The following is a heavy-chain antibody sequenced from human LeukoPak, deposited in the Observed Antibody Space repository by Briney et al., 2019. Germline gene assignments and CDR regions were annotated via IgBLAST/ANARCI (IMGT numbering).Heavy chain of an antibody. Sequence: ASVKVSCKASGYTFTSYYMHWVRQAPGQGLEWMGIINPSGGSTSYAQKFQGRVTMTRDTSTSTVYMELSSLRSEDTAVYYCVRDADDILTGVVNMGAFDIWGQGTMVTVSS. CDR1: GYTFTSYY. CDR3: VRDADDILTGVVNMGAFDI. D-gene: IGHD3-9*01. J-gene: IGHJ3*02. V-gene: IGHV1-46*01. CDR2: INPSGGST.